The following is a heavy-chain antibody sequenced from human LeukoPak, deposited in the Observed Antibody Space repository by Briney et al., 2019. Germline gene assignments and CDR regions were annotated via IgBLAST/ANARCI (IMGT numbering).Heavy chain of an antibody. CDR1: GYSFTSYW. Sequence: GESLKISCKGSGYSFTSYWIDWVRQMPGKGLEWMGVIYPSDSDTRYSPSFQGQVTISADKSISTAYLQWSSLKASDTAMYYCARRMVRGVISSPFDYWSQGTLVTVSS. CDR3: ARRMVRGVISSPFDY. V-gene: IGHV5-51*01. D-gene: IGHD3-10*01. J-gene: IGHJ4*02. CDR2: IYPSDSDT.